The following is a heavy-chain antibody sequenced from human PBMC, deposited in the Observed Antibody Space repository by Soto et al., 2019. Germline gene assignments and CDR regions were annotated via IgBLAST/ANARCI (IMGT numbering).Heavy chain of an antibody. Sequence: SETLSLTCNVSGGSITGAYYWNWIRQHPGKGLEWIGSIHYRGTTDYNPSLKSRITISLDRSKNQFALKLSSVTAADTAVYYCARVRDSFGLDVWGQGTTVTVS. D-gene: IGHD2-15*01. J-gene: IGHJ6*02. CDR1: GGSITGAYY. CDR2: IHYRGTT. CDR3: ARVRDSFGLDV. V-gene: IGHV4-31*03.